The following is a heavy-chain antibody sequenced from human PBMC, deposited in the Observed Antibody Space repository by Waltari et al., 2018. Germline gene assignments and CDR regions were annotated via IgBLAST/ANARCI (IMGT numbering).Heavy chain of an antibody. J-gene: IGHJ4*02. CDR1: GYSISSGYY. V-gene: IGHV4-38-2*02. Sequence: QVQLQESGPGLVKPSETLSLTCAVSGYSISSGYYWGWIRPPPGKGLEWFGSIYHSGSTYYNPSLKSRVTISVDTSKNQFSLKLSSVTAADTAVYYCARDSRPYCSGGSCLFEIYFDYWGQGTLVTVSS. CDR3: ARDSRPYCSGGSCLFEIYFDY. D-gene: IGHD2-15*01. CDR2: IYHSGST.